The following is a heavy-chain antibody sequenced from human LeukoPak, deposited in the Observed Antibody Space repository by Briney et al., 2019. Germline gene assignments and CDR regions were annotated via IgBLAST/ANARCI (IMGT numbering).Heavy chain of an antibody. CDR2: ISSSCSTI. J-gene: IGHJ6*02. CDR1: GFTFSDYY. V-gene: IGHV3-11*01. Sequence: GGSLRLSCAASGFTFSDYYMSWIRQAPGKGLEWVSYISSSCSTIYYADSVKGRFTTSRDNAKNSLYLQMNSLTAEDTAVYYCARDRRGYSYFYYYGMDVWGQGTTVTVSS. D-gene: IGHD5-18*01. CDR3: ARDRRGYSYFYYYGMDV.